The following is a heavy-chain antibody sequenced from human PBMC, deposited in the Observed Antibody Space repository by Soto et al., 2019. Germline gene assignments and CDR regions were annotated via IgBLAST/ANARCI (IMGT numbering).Heavy chain of an antibody. J-gene: IGHJ2*01. V-gene: IGHV3-11*05. CDR3: ARIITAAGGRRYFDL. D-gene: IGHD6-13*01. CDR1: GFTFSDYY. CDR2: INSSSSYT. Sequence: QVQLVESGGGLVKPGGYLRLSCAASGFTFSDYYMSWIRQAPGKGLEWVSYINSSSSYTNYADSVKGRFTISRDNATNSLYLQMNSLRAEDTAVYYCARIITAAGGRRYFDLWGRGTLVTVSS.